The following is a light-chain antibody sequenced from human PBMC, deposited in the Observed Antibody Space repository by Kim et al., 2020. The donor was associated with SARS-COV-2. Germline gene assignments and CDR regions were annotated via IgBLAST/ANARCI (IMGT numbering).Light chain of an antibody. CDR3: EQCGDSPRT. Sequence: SPGERATLSCRASQSIRNHYLAWYQQKPGQAPRLLVYAASRRAAAIPDRFSGSGSGTDFTLTISRLEPEDFAVYYCEQCGDSPRTFGQGTKVDIK. V-gene: IGKV3-20*01. CDR2: AAS. CDR1: QSIRNHY. J-gene: IGKJ1*01.